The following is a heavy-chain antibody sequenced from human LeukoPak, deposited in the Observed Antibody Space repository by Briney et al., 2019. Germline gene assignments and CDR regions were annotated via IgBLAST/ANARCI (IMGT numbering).Heavy chain of an antibody. CDR1: GFTFSNYA. D-gene: IGHD4-17*01. Sequence: PGGSLRLSCAASGFTFSNYAMVWVRQAPGKGLEWVSAIRGSGAGTHYADSVKGRFTISRDNSRNILYLQMNNLRGEDTALYYCGRDPNGDYIAAFEFQRWGQGTLVSVSS. V-gene: IGHV3-23*01. J-gene: IGHJ1*01. CDR3: GRDPNGDYIAAFEFQR. CDR2: IRGSGAGT.